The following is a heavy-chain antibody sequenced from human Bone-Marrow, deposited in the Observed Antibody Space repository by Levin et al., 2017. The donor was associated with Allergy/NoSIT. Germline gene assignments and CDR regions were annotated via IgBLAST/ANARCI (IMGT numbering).Heavy chain of an antibody. CDR2: INAGNGNT. J-gene: IGHJ5*02. Sequence: GESLKISCKASGYTFTSYAMHWVRQAPGQRLEWMGWINAGNGNTKYSQKFQGRVTITRDTSASTAYMELSSLRSEDTAVYYCARDPEGGDPENNWFDPWGQGTLVTVSS. V-gene: IGHV1-3*01. CDR1: GYTFTSYA. CDR3: ARDPEGGDPENNWFDP. D-gene: IGHD2-21*02.